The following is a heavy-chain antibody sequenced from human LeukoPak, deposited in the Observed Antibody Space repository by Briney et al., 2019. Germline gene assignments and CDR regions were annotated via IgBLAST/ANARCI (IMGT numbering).Heavy chain of an antibody. D-gene: IGHD3-9*01. V-gene: IGHV1-18*01. J-gene: IGHJ4*02. Sequence: ASVKVSCKASGGTFSSYAISWVRQAPGQGLEWMGWISTYSGNTNYAQNLQGRVTMTTDTSTSTAYMELRSLRSDDTAVYYCARDISPLDYWGQGTLVTVSS. CDR3: ARDISPLDY. CDR2: ISTYSGNT. CDR1: GGTFSSYA.